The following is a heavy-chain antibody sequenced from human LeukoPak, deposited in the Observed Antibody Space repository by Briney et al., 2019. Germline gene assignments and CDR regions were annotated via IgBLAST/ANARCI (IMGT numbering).Heavy chain of an antibody. CDR3: AKGRGTAVTSAANY. V-gene: IGHV3-23*01. Sequence: GGSLRLSCAASGFAFSSYAMSWVRQAPGKGLEWVSSISGSGDNTCYADSVKDRFSISRDNSKTTVSLQMNSLRAEDTAVYYCAKGRGTAVTSAANYWGQGTLVTVSS. J-gene: IGHJ4*02. CDR2: ISGSGDNT. CDR1: GFAFSSYA. D-gene: IGHD4-17*01.